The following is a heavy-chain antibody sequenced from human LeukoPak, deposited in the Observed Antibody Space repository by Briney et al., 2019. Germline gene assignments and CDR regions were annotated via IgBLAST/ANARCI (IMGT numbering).Heavy chain of an antibody. CDR3: TRDQTPYY. Sequence: GGSLRLSCAASGSTFSDHYMDWVRQAPGKGLEWVGRTGNKANSYTTEYAASVKGRFIISRDDSRNSLYLQMNSLKTEDTALYYCTRDQTPYYWGQGTLATVSS. CDR2: TGNKANSYTT. J-gene: IGHJ4*02. CDR1: GSTFSDHY. V-gene: IGHV3-72*01.